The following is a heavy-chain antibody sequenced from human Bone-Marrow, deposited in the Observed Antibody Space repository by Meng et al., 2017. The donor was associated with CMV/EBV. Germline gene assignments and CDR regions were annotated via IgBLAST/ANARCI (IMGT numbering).Heavy chain of an antibody. CDR1: GGTFSSYT. V-gene: IGHV1-69*02. D-gene: IGHD3-9*01. Sequence: SVKVSCKASGGTFSSYTISWVRQAPGQGLEWMGRIIPILGIANYAQKFQGRVTITADKSTSTAYLELSSLRSEDTAVYYCATPFGWLSPPSDHYYGMDVWGRGTTVTVSS. CDR2: IIPILGIA. CDR3: ATPFGWLSPPSDHYYGMDV. J-gene: IGHJ6*02.